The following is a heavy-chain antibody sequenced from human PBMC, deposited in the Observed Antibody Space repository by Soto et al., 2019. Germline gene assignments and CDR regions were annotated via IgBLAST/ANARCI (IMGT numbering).Heavy chain of an antibody. CDR1: GFTFSNAW. CDR3: TTDGSWGQDYYYYGMDV. D-gene: IGHD3-10*01. J-gene: IGHJ6*02. V-gene: IGHV3-15*05. CDR2: IKSKTDGGTT. Sequence: EVQLVESGGGLVKPGGSLRLSCAASGFTFSNAWMSWVRQAPGKGLEWVGRIKSKTDGGTTDYAAPVKGRFTISRDDSKNTLYLQMNSLKTEDTAVYYCTTDGSWGQDYYYYGMDVWGQGTTVTVSS.